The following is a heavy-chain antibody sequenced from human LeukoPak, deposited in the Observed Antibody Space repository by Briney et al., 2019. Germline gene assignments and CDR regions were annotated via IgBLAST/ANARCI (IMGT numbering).Heavy chain of an antibody. V-gene: IGHV1-24*01. CDR1: GYTLIELS. CDR3: ATDYSGGYQQFDY. J-gene: IGHJ4*02. D-gene: IGHD1-26*01. CDR2: FDPEGGEK. Sequence: ASVKVSCKASGYTLIELSMHWVRQAPGKGLEWMGGFDPEGGEKIYAQKFQGRVTMTEDPSTDTAYMELSSLRSDDTAVYYCATDYSGGYQQFDYWGQGTLVTVSS.